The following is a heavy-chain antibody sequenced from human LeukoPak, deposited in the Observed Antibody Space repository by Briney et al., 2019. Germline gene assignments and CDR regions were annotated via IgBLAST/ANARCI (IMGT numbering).Heavy chain of an antibody. V-gene: IGHV3-15*01. J-gene: IGHJ4*02. D-gene: IGHD3-22*01. CDR1: GFTFSNAW. CDR2: MKSKTDGGTT. CDR3: TTGITMIVVATGLYYFDH. Sequence: GGSLRLSCAAPGFTFSNAWMSWVRQAPGKGLEWVGRMKSKTDGGTTDYAAPVKGRFTISRDDSKNTLYLQMNSLKTEDTAVYYCTTGITMIVVATGLYYFDHWGQGTLVTVSS.